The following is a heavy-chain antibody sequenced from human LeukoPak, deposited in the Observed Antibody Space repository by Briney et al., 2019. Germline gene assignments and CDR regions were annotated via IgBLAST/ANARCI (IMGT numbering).Heavy chain of an antibody. CDR1: GYSFTSYW. D-gene: IGHD3-22*01. Sequence: GESLKISCKGSGYSFTSYWSGWVRQMPGKGLEWMGVIYPGDSDTRYSPSFQGQVTISADKSISTAYLQWSSLKASDTAMYYCARQTYYYDTLSVHLQYYFDYWGQGTLVTVSS. V-gene: IGHV5-51*01. CDR2: IYPGDSDT. CDR3: ARQTYYYDTLSVHLQYYFDY. J-gene: IGHJ4*02.